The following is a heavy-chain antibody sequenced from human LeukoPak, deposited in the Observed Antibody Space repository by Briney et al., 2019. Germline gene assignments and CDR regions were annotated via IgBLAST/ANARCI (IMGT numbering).Heavy chain of an antibody. CDR1: GFTFSSYG. V-gene: IGHV3-30*02. Sequence: GGSLRLSCAASGFTFSSYGMHRVRQAPGKGLEWVAFIRYDGSNKYYADSVKGRFTISRDNSKNTLYLQMNSLRAEDTAVYYCAKSLSSGSYLNALDIWGQGTMVTVSS. CDR3: AKSLSSGSYLNALDI. CDR2: IRYDGSNK. D-gene: IGHD1-26*01. J-gene: IGHJ3*02.